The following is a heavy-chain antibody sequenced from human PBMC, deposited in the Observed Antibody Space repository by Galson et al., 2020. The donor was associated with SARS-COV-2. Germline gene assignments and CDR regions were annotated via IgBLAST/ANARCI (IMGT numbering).Heavy chain of an antibody. Sequence: ASVKVSCKASGYTFTGYYIHWVRQAPGQGLEWMGWINPNSGDTNYAQKFQGWVTMTRDSSITTAYMELSRLRSDDTAVYYCARVTEMPTFNYLDYWVQGTLVTVSA. D-gene: IGHD2-2*01. J-gene: IGHJ4*02. CDR3: ARVTEMPTFNYLDY. V-gene: IGHV1-2*04. CDR2: INPNSGDT. CDR1: GYTFTGYY.